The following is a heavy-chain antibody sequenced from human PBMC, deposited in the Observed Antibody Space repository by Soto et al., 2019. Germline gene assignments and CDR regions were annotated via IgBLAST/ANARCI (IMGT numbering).Heavy chain of an antibody. Sequence: PGGSLRLSCAASGFTFSDYYMSWIRQAPGKGLEWVSCISSSGITIYYADSVKGRFTISRDNAKNSLYLQMNSLRAEDTAVYYCARDLITWSTWFDPWGQGPLVTVSS. CDR1: GFTFSDYY. J-gene: IGHJ5*02. V-gene: IGHV3-11*01. D-gene: IGHD1-20*01. CDR3: ARDLITWSTWFDP. CDR2: ISSSGITI.